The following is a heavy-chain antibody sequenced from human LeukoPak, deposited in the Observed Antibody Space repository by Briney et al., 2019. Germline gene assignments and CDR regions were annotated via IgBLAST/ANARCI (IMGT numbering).Heavy chain of an antibody. J-gene: IGHJ4*02. CDR1: GFTFSSYS. V-gene: IGHV3-21*01. CDR3: AREHIAGTYLDY. CDR2: ISSSSSYI. D-gene: IGHD6-13*01. Sequence: PGGSLRLSCAASGFTFSSYSMNWVRQAPGKGLEWVSSISSSSSYIYYADSVKGRFTISRDNAKNSLYLQMNSLRAEDTAVYYCAREHIAGTYLDYWGQGTLVTVSS.